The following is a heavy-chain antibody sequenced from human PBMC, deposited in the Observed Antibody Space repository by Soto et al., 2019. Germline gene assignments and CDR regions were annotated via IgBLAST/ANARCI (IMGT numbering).Heavy chain of an antibody. Sequence: QVQLVQSGAEVKKPGASVKVSCKASGYTFTSYDINWVRQATGQGLEWMGWMNPNSGNTGYAQKFQGRVNMTRNTSISTAYMELSSLRSEDTAVYYCARGWAEGGYSGYDDRPDYWGQGTLVTVSS. V-gene: IGHV1-8*01. CDR2: MNPNSGNT. D-gene: IGHD5-12*01. CDR3: ARGWAEGGYSGYDDRPDY. J-gene: IGHJ4*02. CDR1: GYTFTSYD.